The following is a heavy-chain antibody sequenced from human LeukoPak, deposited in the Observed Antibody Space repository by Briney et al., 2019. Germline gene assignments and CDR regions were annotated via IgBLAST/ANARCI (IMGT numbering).Heavy chain of an antibody. CDR3: AKSYFDYSNYSSYYFNL. V-gene: IGHV4-4*09. J-gene: IGHJ4*02. CDR2: VYTSGST. Sequence: PSETLSLTCTVSGGSISGGYWSWIRQPPGRGLEWIGYVYTSGSTNYNPSLKSRVTISVDTSKSQFALKLSSVTAADTAVYYCAKSYFDYSNYSSYYFNLWGQGALVTVSS. CDR1: GGSISGGY. D-gene: IGHD4-11*01.